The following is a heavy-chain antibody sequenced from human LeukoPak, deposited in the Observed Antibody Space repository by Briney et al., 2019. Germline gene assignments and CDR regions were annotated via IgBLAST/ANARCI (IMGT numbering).Heavy chain of an antibody. CDR2: IYYSGST. V-gene: IGHV4-59*01. CDR1: GVSISSYY. CDR3: ARVGRASGSYRLLANRNYYYYYMDV. Sequence: TLSLTCTVSGVSISSYYWTWIRQPPGKGLDWIGYIYYSGSTKYNSSLKSRVSISLDKSKNQFSLKLRSVTAADTAAYYCARVGRASGSYRLLANRNYYYYYMDVWGKGTTVTISS. D-gene: IGHD3-10*01. J-gene: IGHJ6*03.